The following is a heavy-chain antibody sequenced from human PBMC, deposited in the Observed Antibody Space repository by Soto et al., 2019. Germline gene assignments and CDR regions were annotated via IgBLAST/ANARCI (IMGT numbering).Heavy chain of an antibody. J-gene: IGHJ4*02. CDR2: ISHTGYT. CDR3: ARGQLLFAY. V-gene: IGHV4-59*02. CDR1: YASVSKYY. Sequence: SETLSLTCSFSYASVSKYYWSWIRQPPGKGLEWIGYISHTGYTSYNPSLESRLTISMDKSKNQLSLNLNSVTTADTAVYYCARGQLLFAYWGQGTPVTVSS. D-gene: IGHD3-10*02.